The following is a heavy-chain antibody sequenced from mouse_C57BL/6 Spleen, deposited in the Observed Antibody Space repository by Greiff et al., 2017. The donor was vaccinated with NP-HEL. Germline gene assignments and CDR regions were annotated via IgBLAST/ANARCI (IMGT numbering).Heavy chain of an antibody. Sequence: VQLQQSGPELVKPGASVKISCKASGYAFSSSWMNWVKQRPGKGLEWIGRIYPGDGDTNYNGKFKGKATLTADKSSSTAYMQLSSLTSEDSAVYVCAREGDYGSSYVNFDYWGQGTTLTVSS. V-gene: IGHV1-82*01. J-gene: IGHJ2*01. CDR2: IYPGDGDT. CDR3: AREGDYGSSYVNFDY. CDR1: GYAFSSSW. D-gene: IGHD1-1*01.